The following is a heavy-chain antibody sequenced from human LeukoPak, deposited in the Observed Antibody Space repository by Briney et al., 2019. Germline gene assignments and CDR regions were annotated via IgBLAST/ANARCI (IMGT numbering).Heavy chain of an antibody. J-gene: IGHJ4*02. V-gene: IGHV4-59*01. CDR3: ARDLRGSSCYDY. D-gene: IGHD2-2*01. CDR1: GGSLNSYY. Sequence: SGALSLTCTVSGGSLNSYYWSWIRQPQGKELEGIGYIYYSGSTNYNPSLKSRVTISVDTSKNKCSLKLSSVTAADTAVYYCARDLRGSSCYDYWGQGTLVTVSS. CDR2: IYYSGST.